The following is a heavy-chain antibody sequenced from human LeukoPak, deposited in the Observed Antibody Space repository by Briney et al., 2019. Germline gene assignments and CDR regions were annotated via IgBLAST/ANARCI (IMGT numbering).Heavy chain of an antibody. D-gene: IGHD6-19*01. CDR2: ISSDGDTT. CDR3: ASSPAVAGTD. Sequence: PGGSLRLSCAASGFTFSSYWMHWVRQAPGKGLVWVSRISSDGDTTTYADSVKGRFTISRDNAKNTLYLQMNSLRAEDTAVYYCASSPAVAGTDWGQGTLVTVSP. J-gene: IGHJ4*02. V-gene: IGHV3-74*01. CDR1: GFTFSSYW.